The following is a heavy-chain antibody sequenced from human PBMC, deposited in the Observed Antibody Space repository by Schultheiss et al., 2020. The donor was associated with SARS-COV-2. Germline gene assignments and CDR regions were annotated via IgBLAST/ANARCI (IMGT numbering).Heavy chain of an antibody. Sequence: ASVKVSCKASGYTFTSYGISWVRQAPGQGLEWMGWISAYNGNTNYAQKFQGRVTITADESTSTAYMELSSLRSEDTAVYYCASRGVRWVTVYYYYYGMDVWGQGTTVTVSS. J-gene: IGHJ6*02. V-gene: IGHV1-18*01. CDR3: ASRGVRWVTVYYYYYGMDV. CDR2: ISAYNGNT. D-gene: IGHD4-23*01. CDR1: GYTFTSYG.